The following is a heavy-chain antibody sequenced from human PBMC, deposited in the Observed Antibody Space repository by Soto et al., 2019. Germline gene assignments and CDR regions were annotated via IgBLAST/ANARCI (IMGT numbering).Heavy chain of an antibody. J-gene: IGHJ4*02. CDR1: GFTISSNA. D-gene: IGHD1-1*01. CDR3: AKDKPGTTSFDY. Sequence: EVQLLESGGGLVQPGGSLGLSCAASGFTISSNAMYWVRQAPGKGLEWVSAISDRGDTTHYADSVKGRFTISRDTSKNTLYLQLNTLRADDTAVYYCAKDKPGTTSFDYWGQGTLVTVSS. CDR2: ISDRGDTT. V-gene: IGHV3-23*01.